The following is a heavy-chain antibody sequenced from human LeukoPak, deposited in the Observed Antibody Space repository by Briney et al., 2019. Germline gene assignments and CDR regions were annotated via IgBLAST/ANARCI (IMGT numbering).Heavy chain of an antibody. CDR3: ARVNYDILTGYYPEFDY. CDR1: GGSFSGYY. J-gene: IGHJ4*02. CDR2: INHSGST. Sequence: SETLSLTCAVYGGSFSGYYWSWIRQPPGKGLEWMGEINHSGSTNYNPSLKSRVTISVDTSNNQFSLKLSSVTAADTAVYYCARVNYDILTGYYPEFDYWGQGTLVTVSS. V-gene: IGHV4-34*01. D-gene: IGHD3-9*01.